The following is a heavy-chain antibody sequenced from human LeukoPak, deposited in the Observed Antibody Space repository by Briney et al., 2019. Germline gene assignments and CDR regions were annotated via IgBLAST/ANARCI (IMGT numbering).Heavy chain of an antibody. CDR1: GSTFSNYA. Sequence: GGSLRLSCAASGSTFSNYAMSWVRQAPGKGLEWVSAISGSGGSTYYADSVKGRFTISRDNSKNTLHLQVNSLRAEDTAVYYCAKDGSSDYYAWYYFDYWGQGTLVTVSS. CDR3: AKDGSSDYYAWYYFDY. D-gene: IGHD3-10*01. CDR2: ISGSGGST. J-gene: IGHJ4*02. V-gene: IGHV3-23*01.